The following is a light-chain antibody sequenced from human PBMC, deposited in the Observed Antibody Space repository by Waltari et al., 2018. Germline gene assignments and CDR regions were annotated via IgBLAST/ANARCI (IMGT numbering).Light chain of an antibody. CDR2: GAS. J-gene: IGKJ1*01. CDR3: QQYGNSVVT. Sequence: EIVLPQSPGTLSLSPGERATLSCRASQSVSSSYLAWYQQKPGQAPSLLIYGASSRATGVPDRFSGSGSGTDFTLTISRLEPEDFAVYYCQQYGNSVVTFGQGTKVEIK. CDR1: QSVSSSY. V-gene: IGKV3-20*01.